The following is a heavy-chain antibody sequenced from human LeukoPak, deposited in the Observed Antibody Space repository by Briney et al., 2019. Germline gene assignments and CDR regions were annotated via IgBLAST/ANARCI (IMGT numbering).Heavy chain of an antibody. V-gene: IGHV1-46*01. CDR3: ARDLIVVVKSDYYYYMDV. CDR1: GYTFTSYC. CDR2: INPSGGST. J-gene: IGHJ6*03. D-gene: IGHD2-2*01. Sequence: ASVKVSCKASGYTFTSYCMHWVRQAPGQGLEWMGIINPSGGSTSYAQKFQGRVTMTRDMSTSTVYMELSSLRSEDTAVYYCARDLIVVVKSDYYYYMDVWGKGTTVTVSS.